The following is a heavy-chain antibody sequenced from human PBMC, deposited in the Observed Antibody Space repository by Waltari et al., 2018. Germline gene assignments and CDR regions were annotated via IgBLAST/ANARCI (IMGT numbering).Heavy chain of an antibody. CDR1: GYTFTSYA. Sequence: QVQLVQSGAEVKKPGASVKVSCKASGYTFTSYAMHWVRQAPGQRLEWMGWINAGKGNTKYSQKFQGRVTITRDTSASTAYMELSSLRSEDTAVYYCASYYGSGSYGVGDWGQGTLVTVSS. J-gene: IGHJ4*02. CDR2: INAGKGNT. CDR3: ASYYGSGSYGVGD. V-gene: IGHV1-3*01. D-gene: IGHD3-10*01.